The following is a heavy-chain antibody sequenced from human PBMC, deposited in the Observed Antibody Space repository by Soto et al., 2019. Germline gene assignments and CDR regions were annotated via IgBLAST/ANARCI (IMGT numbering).Heavy chain of an antibody. CDR1: GASISSRCYY. D-gene: IGHD2-15*01. CDR3: VRHLFFTVPRQHQDLLAIPTRRSSDL. J-gene: IGHJ2*01. Sequence: SSETLRLTYSVSGASISSRCYYWGWIRQSPGKGLEWFGSIFYSGSTYYNPSLKSRITISILTSQNQFSLRLTSVTAADTAVYYCVRHLFFTVPRQHQDLLAIPTRRSSDL. V-gene: IGHV4-39*01. CDR2: IFYSGST.